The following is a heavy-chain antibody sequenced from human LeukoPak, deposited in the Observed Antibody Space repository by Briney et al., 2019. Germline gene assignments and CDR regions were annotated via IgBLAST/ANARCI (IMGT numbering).Heavy chain of an antibody. J-gene: IGHJ4*02. V-gene: IGHV3-64*02. CDR1: GFTFTAYA. Sequence: GGSLRLSCAASGFTFTAYAMYWVCQAPGKGLEYVAAISGNGGDTHYADSVKGRFTISRDNAKNTLFVQLDSLRPEDMAVYYCARDRAAGLDYDPSGLDYWGQGTLVAVSS. CDR2: ISGNGGDT. CDR3: ARDRAAGLDYDPSGLDY. D-gene: IGHD3-22*01.